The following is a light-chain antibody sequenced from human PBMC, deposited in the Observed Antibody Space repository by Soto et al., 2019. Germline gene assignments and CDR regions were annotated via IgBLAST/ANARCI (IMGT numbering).Light chain of an antibody. CDR1: QSVSSSY. V-gene: IGKV3-20*01. CDR2: GAS. CDR3: QQYGSSLFT. J-gene: IGKJ3*01. Sequence: EIVLTQSPGTLSLSPGERATLSCRASQSVSSSYLAWYQQKPGQAPRLLIYGASSRASGIPDRFSGSGSGTDFTLTISRLEPEDFAVYYCQQYGSSLFTFGPGTKGDSK.